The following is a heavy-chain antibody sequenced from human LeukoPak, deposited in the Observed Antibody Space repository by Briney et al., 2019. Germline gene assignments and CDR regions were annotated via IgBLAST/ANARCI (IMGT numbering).Heavy chain of an antibody. Sequence: GGSLRLSCVASGFTFSSSWMAWVRQAPGKGLEWVANIKEDGGEKYCVDSVKGRFTISRDNAKNSLFLQMMSLRAEDTAVYYCARGVYYFDYWGQGTLVTVSS. CDR2: IKEDGGEK. CDR1: GFTFSSSW. D-gene: IGHD3-16*01. V-gene: IGHV3-7*03. J-gene: IGHJ4*02. CDR3: ARGVYYFDY.